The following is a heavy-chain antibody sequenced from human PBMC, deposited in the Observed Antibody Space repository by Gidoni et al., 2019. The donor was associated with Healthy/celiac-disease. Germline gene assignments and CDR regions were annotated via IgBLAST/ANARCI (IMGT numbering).Heavy chain of an antibody. CDR3: AREWPTYYYDSSGYLQN. J-gene: IGHJ1*01. V-gene: IGHV3-7*01. CDR1: GFTFSSYW. CDR2: IKQDGSEK. Sequence: EVQLVESGGGLVQPGGSLRLSCAASGFTFSSYWMSWVRQAPGKGLEWVANIKQDGSEKYYVDSVKGRFTISRDNAKNSLYLQMNSLRAEDTAVYYCAREWPTYYYDSSGYLQNWGQGTLVTVSS. D-gene: IGHD3-22*01.